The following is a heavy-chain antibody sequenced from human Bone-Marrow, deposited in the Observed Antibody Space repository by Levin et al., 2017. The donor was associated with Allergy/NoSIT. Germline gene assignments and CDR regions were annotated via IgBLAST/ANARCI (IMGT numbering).Heavy chain of an antibody. J-gene: IGHJ4*02. D-gene: IGHD3-10*01. Sequence: GGSLRLSCAASGFTFSALWMHWVRQAPGKGLVWVSHIVSDGTTTAYADSVKGRFTISRDNAKNKLYLQMNSLRAEDTAVYYCVRDGPGVRSFHYWGQGTLVTVSS. CDR2: IVSDGTTT. CDR3: VRDGPGVRSFHY. CDR1: GFTFSALW. V-gene: IGHV3-74*01.